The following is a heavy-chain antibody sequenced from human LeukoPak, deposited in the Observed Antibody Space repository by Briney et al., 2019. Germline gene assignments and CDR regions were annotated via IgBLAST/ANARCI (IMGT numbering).Heavy chain of an antibody. Sequence: GGSLRLSCAASGFTFSSYWMSWVRQAPGKGLEWVANIKQDGSEKYYVDSVKGRFTISRDNAKSSLYLQMNSLRAEDTAVYYCARAWQWLVTKGGYFDYWGQGTLVTVSS. CDR2: IKQDGSEK. CDR3: ARAWQWLVTKGGYFDY. V-gene: IGHV3-7*01. D-gene: IGHD6-19*01. J-gene: IGHJ4*02. CDR1: GFTFSSYW.